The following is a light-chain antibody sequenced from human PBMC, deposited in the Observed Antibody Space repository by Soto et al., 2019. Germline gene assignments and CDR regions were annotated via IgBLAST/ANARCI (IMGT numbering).Light chain of an antibody. CDR2: NVS. CDR1: SSDVGGYNY. V-gene: IGLV2-14*01. Sequence: QSALTPPASVSGSPGQSITISCTGTSSDVGGYNYVSWYQQHPGKAPKLMIYNVSNRPSGVSNRFSGSKSGNTASLTISGLQAEDEAHYYCSSFTSNNTVLFGGGTKVTVL. CDR3: SSFTSNNTVL. J-gene: IGLJ2*01.